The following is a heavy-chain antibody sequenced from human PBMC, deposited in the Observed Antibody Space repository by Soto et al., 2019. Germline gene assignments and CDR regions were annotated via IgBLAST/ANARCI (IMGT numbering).Heavy chain of an antibody. Sequence: ASVKVSCKVSGYTLTELSMHWVRQAPGKGLEWMGGFDPEDGETIYAQKFQGRVTMTEDTSTDTAYMELSSLRSEDTAVYYCATLFNIAAAGPGATSWFDPWGQGTLVTVSS. CDR1: GYTLTELS. V-gene: IGHV1-24*01. CDR3: ATLFNIAAAGPGATSWFDP. J-gene: IGHJ5*02. D-gene: IGHD6-13*01. CDR2: FDPEDGET.